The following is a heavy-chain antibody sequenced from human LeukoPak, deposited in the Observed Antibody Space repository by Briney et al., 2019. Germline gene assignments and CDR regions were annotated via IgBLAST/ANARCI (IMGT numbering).Heavy chain of an antibody. CDR1: GFTFSSYA. V-gene: IGHV3-23*01. CDR2: ISGSGGST. D-gene: IGHD2-15*01. CDR3: ARAVGECSGGSCYEYYFDY. Sequence: GGSLRLSCAASGFTFSSYAMGWVRQAPGKGLEWVSTISGSGGSTLYADSVKGRFTISRDNSKNTLYLQMNSLRAEDTAVYYCARAVGECSGGSCYEYYFDYWGQGTLVTVSS. J-gene: IGHJ4*02.